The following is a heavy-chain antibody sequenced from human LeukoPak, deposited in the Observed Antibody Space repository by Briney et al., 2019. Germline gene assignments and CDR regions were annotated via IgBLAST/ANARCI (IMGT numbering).Heavy chain of an antibody. J-gene: IGHJ4*02. Sequence: PSETLSLTCTVSGGSISSYYWSWIRQPPGKGLEWIGYIYYSGSTNYNPSLKSRVTISVDTSKNQFSLKLSSVTAADTAVYYCARDNPDYGGYGSIPLGVFDYRGQGTLVTVSS. V-gene: IGHV4-59*01. CDR3: ARDNPDYGGYGSIPLGVFDY. D-gene: IGHD4-17*01. CDR2: IYYSGST. CDR1: GGSISSYY.